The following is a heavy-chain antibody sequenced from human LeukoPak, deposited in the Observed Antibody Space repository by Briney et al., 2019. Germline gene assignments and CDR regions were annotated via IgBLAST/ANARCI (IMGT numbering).Heavy chain of an antibody. J-gene: IGHJ4*02. CDR1: GYTFTGYY. CDR2: INPNSGGT. V-gene: IGHV1-2*02. Sequence: ASVKVSCKASGYTFTGYYMHWVRQAPGQGLEWMGWINPNSGGTNYAQKFQGRVTMTRDTSISTAYMELSRLRSDDAAVYYCARTYYDFWSGCDYWDQGTLVTVSS. CDR3: ARTYYDFWSGCDY. D-gene: IGHD3-3*01.